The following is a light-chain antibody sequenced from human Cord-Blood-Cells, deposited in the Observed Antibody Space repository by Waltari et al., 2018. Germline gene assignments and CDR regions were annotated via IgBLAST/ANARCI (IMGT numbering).Light chain of an antibody. Sequence: DIQMTQSPSTLSASVGDRVTITCRDSQSISSWLAWYQQKPGKPPKLLIYKASSLESAVTSRFSGSGAGTEFTLTISILQPDDFATYYGQQYNSYSTFGQGTKVEIK. CDR2: KAS. CDR1: QSISSW. CDR3: QQYNSYST. J-gene: IGKJ1*01. V-gene: IGKV1-5*03.